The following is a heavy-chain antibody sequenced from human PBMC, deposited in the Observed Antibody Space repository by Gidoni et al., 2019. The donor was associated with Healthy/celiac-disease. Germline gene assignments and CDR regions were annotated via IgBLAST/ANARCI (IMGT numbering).Heavy chain of an antibody. CDR1: GFTFNSYA. Sequence: EVQLVESGGGLVQPGGSLRLSCSASGFTFNSYAMHWVRQAPGKGLEYVSAISSNGGSTYYADSVKGRFTISRDNSKNTLYLQMSSLRAEDTAVYYCVKDKQQWLVHVLFDYWGQGTLVTVSS. CDR3: VKDKQQWLVHVLFDY. J-gene: IGHJ4*02. V-gene: IGHV3-64D*06. D-gene: IGHD6-19*01. CDR2: ISSNGGST.